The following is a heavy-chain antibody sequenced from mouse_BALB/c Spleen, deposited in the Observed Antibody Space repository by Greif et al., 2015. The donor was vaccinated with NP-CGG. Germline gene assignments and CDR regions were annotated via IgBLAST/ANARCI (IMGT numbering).Heavy chain of an antibody. J-gene: IGHJ2*01. V-gene: IGHV1-80*01. D-gene: IGHD4-1*01. Sequence: QVQLKESGAELVRPGSSVKISCEASGYAFSSYWMNWVKRRPGQGLEWIGQIYPGDGDTNYNGKFKGKATLTADKSSSTAYMQLSSLTSEDSAVYFCARSRTGYFDYWGQGTTLTVSS. CDR3: ARSRTGYFDY. CDR1: GYAFSSYW. CDR2: IYPGDGDT.